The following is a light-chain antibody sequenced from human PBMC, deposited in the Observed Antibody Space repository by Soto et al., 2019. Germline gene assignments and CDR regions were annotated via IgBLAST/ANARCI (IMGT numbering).Light chain of an antibody. J-gene: IGKJ2*01. CDR1: QSVSSN. V-gene: IGKV3-15*01. CDR2: AAS. Sequence: EIVLTQSPATLSVSPGERATLSCRASQSVSSNLAWYQQKPGQAPRLLIYAASTRATGIAARFSGSGSGTEFTLTITILQSEDFAVYFCQQYNNCPQYTVGQGTKLEIK. CDR3: QQYNNCPQYT.